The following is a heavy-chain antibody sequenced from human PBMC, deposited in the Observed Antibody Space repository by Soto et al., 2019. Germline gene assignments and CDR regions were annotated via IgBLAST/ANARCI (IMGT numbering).Heavy chain of an antibody. CDR1: GFTFSNYG. CDR2: ISYDGRTK. Sequence: QVRLVESGGGVVQPGRSLRLSCAASGFTFSNYGMHWVRQAPGKGLEWVALISYDGRTKFYVDSVKGRFTISRDNSKNTLYLQMDSLRTEDTAVYYCAKRSDSSGYYTPDYWGQGSLVTVSS. D-gene: IGHD3-22*01. CDR3: AKRSDSSGYYTPDY. V-gene: IGHV3-30*18. J-gene: IGHJ4*02.